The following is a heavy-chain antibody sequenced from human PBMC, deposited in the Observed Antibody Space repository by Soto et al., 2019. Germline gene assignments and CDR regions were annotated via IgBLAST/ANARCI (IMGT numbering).Heavy chain of an antibody. Sequence: SVKVSCKASGGTFSSYAISWVRQAPGQGLEWMGGIIPIFGTANYAQKFQGRVTITADESTSTAYMELSSLRSEDTAVYYCAREGYYYDSSGYMRGGYYYYYGMDVWG. D-gene: IGHD3-22*01. CDR3: AREGYYYDSSGYMRGGYYYYYGMDV. CDR1: GGTFSSYA. J-gene: IGHJ6*02. CDR2: IIPIFGTA. V-gene: IGHV1-69*13.